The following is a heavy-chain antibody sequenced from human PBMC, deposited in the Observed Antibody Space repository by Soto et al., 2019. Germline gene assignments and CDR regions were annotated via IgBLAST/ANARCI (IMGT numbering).Heavy chain of an antibody. CDR1: GFTFSDYT. CDR2: ISSDGSNK. Sequence: SLRLSCAASGFTFSDYTINWVRQAPGKGLEWVALISSDGSNKYYADSVKGRFTISRDTSRNTLHLQMNSLRAEDTAVYYCARDRKTYYDFWSGYLTGYWGQGTLVTVSS. V-gene: IGHV3-30-3*01. D-gene: IGHD3-3*01. CDR3: ARDRKTYYDFWSGYLTGY. J-gene: IGHJ4*02.